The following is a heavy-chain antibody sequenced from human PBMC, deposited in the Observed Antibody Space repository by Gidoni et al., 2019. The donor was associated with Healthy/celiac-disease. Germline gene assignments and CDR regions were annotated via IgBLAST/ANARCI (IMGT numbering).Heavy chain of an antibody. Sequence: EVQLVESGGGLVQPGGSLKLSCAASGFTFSGPAMHWVRQASGKGLEWVGRIRSKANSYATAYAASVKGRFTISRDDSKNTAYLQMNSLKTEDTAVYYCTRWGSLNCGGDCDSLDYWGQGTLVTVSS. V-gene: IGHV3-73*01. J-gene: IGHJ4*02. CDR1: GFTFSGPA. CDR3: TRWGSLNCGGDCDSLDY. D-gene: IGHD2-21*02. CDR2: IRSKANSYAT.